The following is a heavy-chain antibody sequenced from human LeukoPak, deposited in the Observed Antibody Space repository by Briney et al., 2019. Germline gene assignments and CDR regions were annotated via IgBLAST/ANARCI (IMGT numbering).Heavy chain of an antibody. CDR1: GYTFTSYY. CDR2: INPSGGST. D-gene: IGHD1-1*01. J-gene: IGHJ4*02. V-gene: IGHV1-46*01. Sequence: ASVKVSCKASGYTFTSYYMHWVRQAPEQGLEWMGIINPSGGSTSYAQKFQGRVTMTRDTSTSTVYMELSSLRSEDTAVYYCARDQPRNWPFDYWGQGTLVTVSS. CDR3: ARDQPRNWPFDY.